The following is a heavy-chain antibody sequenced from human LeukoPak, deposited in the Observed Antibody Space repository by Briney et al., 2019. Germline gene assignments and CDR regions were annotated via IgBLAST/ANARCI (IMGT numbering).Heavy chain of an antibody. CDR2: ISSSSSYI. J-gene: IGHJ4*02. CDR1: GFTFSSYC. Sequence: PGGSLRLSCAASGFTFSSYCMNWVRQAPGKGLEGVSSISSSSSYIYYADSVKGRFTISRDNAKNSLYLQMNSLRAEDTAVYYCARVCGSGSYDYWGQGTLVTVSS. CDR3: ARVCGSGSYDY. V-gene: IGHV3-21*01. D-gene: IGHD3-10*01.